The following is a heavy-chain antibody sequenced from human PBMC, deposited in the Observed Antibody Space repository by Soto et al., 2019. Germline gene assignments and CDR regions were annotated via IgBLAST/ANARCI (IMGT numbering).Heavy chain of an antibody. Sequence: GGSLRLSCAASGFTFSNFWMSWVRQAPGKGLEWVANIKQDGSEKYYVDSVKGRFTISRDNAKNSLYLQMNSLRAEDTAVYYWRLPPTTYTGMDFWAKGTRSPSPQ. D-gene: IGHD1-26*01. CDR1: GFTFSNFW. CDR3: RLPPTTYTGMDF. CDR2: IKQDGSEK. V-gene: IGHV3-7*01. J-gene: IGHJ6*04.